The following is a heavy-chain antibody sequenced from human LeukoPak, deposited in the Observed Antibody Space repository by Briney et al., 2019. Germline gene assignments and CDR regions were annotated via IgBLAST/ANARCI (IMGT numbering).Heavy chain of an antibody. J-gene: IGHJ4*02. CDR2: ISYDGSNK. Sequence: GGSLRLSCAASGFTFSSYAMHWVRQAPGKGLEWVAVISYDGSNKYYADSVKGRFTISRDNSKNTLYLQMNSLRAEDTAVYYCAKEGTPHYYFDYWGQGTLVTVSS. CDR1: GFTFSSYA. CDR3: AKEGTPHYYFDY. D-gene: IGHD2-15*01. V-gene: IGHV3-30-3*01.